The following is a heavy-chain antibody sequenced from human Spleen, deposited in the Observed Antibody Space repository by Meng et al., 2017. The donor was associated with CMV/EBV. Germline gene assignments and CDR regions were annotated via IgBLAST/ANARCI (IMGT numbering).Heavy chain of an antibody. Sequence: VDGGSFSGYFWSWLRQPPGKGLEWIGEINHSGSTNYNPSLKSRVTISVDTSKNQFSLKLSSVTAADTAVYYCARGPGYCSSTSCRDYWGQGTLVTVSS. CDR2: INHSGST. V-gene: IGHV4-34*01. CDR3: ARGPGYCSSTSCRDY. CDR1: GGSFSGYF. D-gene: IGHD2-2*01. J-gene: IGHJ4*02.